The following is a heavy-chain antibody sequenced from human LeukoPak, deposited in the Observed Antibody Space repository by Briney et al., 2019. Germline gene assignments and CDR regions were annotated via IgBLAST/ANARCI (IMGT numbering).Heavy chain of an antibody. J-gene: IGHJ4*02. V-gene: IGHV4-59*01. CDR3: AKSGFTIFGVVRYFDY. Sequence: SETLSLTCTVSGGSISSYYWSWIRQPPGKGLEWIGYIFYSGSTNYNPSLKSRVTISVDTSKNQFSLKLSSVTAADTAVYYCAKSGFTIFGVVRYFDYWGQGTLVTVSS. CDR1: GGSISSYY. CDR2: IFYSGST. D-gene: IGHD3-3*01.